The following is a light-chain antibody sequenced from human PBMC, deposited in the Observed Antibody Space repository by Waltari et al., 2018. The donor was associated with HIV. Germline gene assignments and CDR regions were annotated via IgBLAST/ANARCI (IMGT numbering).Light chain of an antibody. J-gene: IGKJ2*03. Sequence: EIVMTQSPAALSVSPGGRATFSCRASQSVGTNLAWFHQRPGQAPRLLIYGASVRATGVPGRFSGSGSGTKFALTTLQSEDSGVYYCQQYDNLYSFGQGAKLEIK. CDR1: QSVGTN. V-gene: IGKV3-15*01. CDR3: QQYDNLYS. CDR2: GAS.